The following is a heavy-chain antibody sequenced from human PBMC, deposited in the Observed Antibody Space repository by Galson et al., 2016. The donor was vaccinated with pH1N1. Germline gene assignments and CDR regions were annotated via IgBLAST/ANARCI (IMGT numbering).Heavy chain of an antibody. V-gene: IGHV4-34*01. CDR2: ITHSGTT. D-gene: IGHD5-24*01. Sequence: LSLTCAVYGGSFSHYYWSWIRPSPGKGLEWIGEITHSGTTHYNASLKSRVSMSVDTSRNQFSLKLSSVTAADTAVYYCAKPSDKRLQFYYFDSWGQGTLVTVSS. CDR3: AKPSDKRLQFYYFDS. CDR1: GGSFSHYY. J-gene: IGHJ4*02.